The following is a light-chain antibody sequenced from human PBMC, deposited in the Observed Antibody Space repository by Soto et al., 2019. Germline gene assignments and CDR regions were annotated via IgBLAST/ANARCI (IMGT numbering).Light chain of an antibody. V-gene: IGKV3-20*01. J-gene: IGKJ4*01. CDR1: QSVDSN. Sequence: EIVMTQSPATLSVSPGDGATLSCRASQSVDSNLAWYQQKPGQAPRLLIYGASSRATGIPDRFSGSGSGTDFTLTISRLEPEDFAVYYCQQYGSSPGLTFGGGTRWIT. CDR2: GAS. CDR3: QQYGSSPGLT.